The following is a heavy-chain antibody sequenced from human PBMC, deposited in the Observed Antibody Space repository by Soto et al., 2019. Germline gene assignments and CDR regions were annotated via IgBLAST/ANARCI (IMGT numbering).Heavy chain of an antibody. Sequence: GASLKTSWNRLGYSFTSYCITPVRQMPGRGLEWMGRIDPSASYTNYSPSFQGHVTISADKSISTASLQWSSLKASDTAMYYCARQVASGNHYYYYYGMDVWGQGTTVTVSS. V-gene: IGHV5-10-1*01. D-gene: IGHD1-26*01. CDR1: GYSFTSYC. CDR2: IDPSASYT. CDR3: ARQVASGNHYYYYYGMDV. J-gene: IGHJ6*02.